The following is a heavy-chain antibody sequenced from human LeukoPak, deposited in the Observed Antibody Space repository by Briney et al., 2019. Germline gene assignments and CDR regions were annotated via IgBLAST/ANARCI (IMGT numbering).Heavy chain of an antibody. J-gene: IGHJ3*02. V-gene: IGHV1-69*13. D-gene: IGHD1-26*01. Sequence: GAAVTVSFTGSGGTFSIYAISWVRQAPGHGLEWMGEIIPIFGKANYAQKFQGRVTITADQSTSTAYMELSSLRSEDTAVYYCARGESYYGHDAFDIWGQGTMVTVSS. CDR2: IIPIFGKA. CDR3: ARGESYYGHDAFDI. CDR1: GGTFSIYA.